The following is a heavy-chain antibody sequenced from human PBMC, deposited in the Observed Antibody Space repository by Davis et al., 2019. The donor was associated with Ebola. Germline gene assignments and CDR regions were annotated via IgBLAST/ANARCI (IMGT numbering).Heavy chain of an antibody. J-gene: IGHJ4*02. CDR1: GFTFSSYS. Sequence: GESLKISCAASGFTFSSYSMNWVRQAPGKGLEWVSSISSSSSYIYYADSVKGRFTISRDNAKNSLYLQMNSLRAEDTDVYYCVGYSSGWYEGQYYFDYWGQGTLVTVSS. CDR3: VGYSSGWYEGQYYFDY. D-gene: IGHD6-19*01. V-gene: IGHV3-21*01. CDR2: ISSSSSYI.